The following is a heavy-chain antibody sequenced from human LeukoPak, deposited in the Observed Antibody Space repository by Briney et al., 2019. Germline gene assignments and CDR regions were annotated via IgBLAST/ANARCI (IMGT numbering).Heavy chain of an antibody. CDR1: GDSITHYY. CDR2: IYSSERT. CDR3: ARDHRRYFDY. J-gene: IGHJ4*02. Sequence: PSETLSPTCTVSGDSITHYYWSWIRQPAGKGLEWIGRIYSSERTNYNPSLKGRVTMSIDNSKNQFSLHINSVTAADTAVYYCARDHRRYFDYWGQGTLVTVSS. V-gene: IGHV4-4*07.